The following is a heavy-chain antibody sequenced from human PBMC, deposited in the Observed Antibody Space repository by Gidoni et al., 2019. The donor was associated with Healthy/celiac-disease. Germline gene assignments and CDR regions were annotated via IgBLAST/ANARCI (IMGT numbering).Heavy chain of an antibody. V-gene: IGHV4-39*01. Sequence: QLQLQESGPGLVKPSETLSLTCTVSGGSISSSSYYWGWIRQPPGKGLEWIGSNYYSVSTYYNPSLKSRVTISVDTSKNQFSLKLSSVTAADTAVYYCARHRGFRPTYGMDVWGQGTTVTVSS. J-gene: IGHJ6*02. D-gene: IGHD3-10*01. CDR1: GGSISSSSYY. CDR3: ARHRGFRPTYGMDV. CDR2: NYYSVST.